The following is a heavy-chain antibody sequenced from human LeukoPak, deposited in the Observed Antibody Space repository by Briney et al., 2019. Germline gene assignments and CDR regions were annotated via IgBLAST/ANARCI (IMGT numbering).Heavy chain of an antibody. Sequence: GGSLRLSCAASGFTFSSYAMDWVRQAPGKGLEWVSAISGSGSTTYYADSVKGRFTISRDNSKNTLYLQMSSLRAEDTAVYYCAKVGDYYGSGKYSNFDYWGQGNLVTVSS. CDR1: GFTFSSYA. CDR3: AKVGDYYGSGKYSNFDY. V-gene: IGHV3-23*01. CDR2: ISGSGSTT. J-gene: IGHJ4*02. D-gene: IGHD3-10*01.